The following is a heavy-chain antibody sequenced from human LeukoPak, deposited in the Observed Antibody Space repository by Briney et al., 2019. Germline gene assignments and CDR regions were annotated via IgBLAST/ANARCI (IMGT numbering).Heavy chain of an antibody. J-gene: IGHJ4*02. V-gene: IGHV3-30*03. CDR3: ATAVAGTCFDY. CDR1: GFTFSSYG. Sequence: GGSLRLSCAASGFTFSSYGMHWVRQAPGKGLEWVAVISYDGSNKYYADSVKGRFTISRDNSKSTLYLQMNSLRAEDTAVYYCATAVAGTCFDYWGQGTLVTVSS. D-gene: IGHD6-19*01. CDR2: ISYDGSNK.